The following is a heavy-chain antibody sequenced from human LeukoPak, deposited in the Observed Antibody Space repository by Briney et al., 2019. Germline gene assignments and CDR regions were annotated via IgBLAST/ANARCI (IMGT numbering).Heavy chain of an antibody. J-gene: IGHJ5*02. CDR2: IYPADSDI. Sequence: LGESLKISCKGSGYSFTSYWIGWVRQMPGKGLEWMGIIYPADSDIRYSPSFQGQVTISADKSISTAYLQWNSLKASDTAMYYCARQEYCSGASCYTWFDPWGQGTLVTVSS. V-gene: IGHV5-51*01. CDR1: GYSFTSYW. CDR3: ARQEYCSGASCYTWFDP. D-gene: IGHD2-15*01.